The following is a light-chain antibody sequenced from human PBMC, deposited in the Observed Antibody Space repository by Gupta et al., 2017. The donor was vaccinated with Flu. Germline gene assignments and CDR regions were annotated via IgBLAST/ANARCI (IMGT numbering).Light chain of an antibody. CDR3: GTWDSSTDTRV. J-gene: IGLJ3*02. CDR2: YNN. Sequence: QSVLTQPPSVSAAPGQKVTISCSGSSSSIGNNYVSWYQQIPGTAPKLLIYYNNKRRSGIPERFSGSKSGTSATLDNTRLQTGEEADYYCGTWDSSTDTRVFGGGTKLTVL. V-gene: IGLV1-51*01. CDR1: SSSIGNNY.